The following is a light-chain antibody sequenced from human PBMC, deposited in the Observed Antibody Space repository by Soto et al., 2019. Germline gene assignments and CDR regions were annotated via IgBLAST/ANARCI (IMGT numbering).Light chain of an antibody. CDR3: AAWDDSLSVVV. CDR1: SSNIGSNY. Sequence: QSVVTQPPSASGTPGQRVTISCSGSSSNIGSNYVYWYQQLPGTDPKLLIYRNNQRPSGVPDRFSGSKSGTSASLAISGLRSEDEADYYCAAWDDSLSVVVFGGGTQLTVL. CDR2: RNN. V-gene: IGLV1-47*01. J-gene: IGLJ2*01.